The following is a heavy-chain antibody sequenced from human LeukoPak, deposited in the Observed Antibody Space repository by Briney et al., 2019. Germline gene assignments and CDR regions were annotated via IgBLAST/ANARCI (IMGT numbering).Heavy chain of an antibody. CDR2: INHSGST. Sequence: SETLSLTCAVYGGSFSGYYWSWIRQPPGKGLEWIWEINHSGSTNYNPSLKSRVTISVDTSKNQFSLKLSSVTAADTAVYYCARGLNERAYYFDYWGQGTLVTVSS. J-gene: IGHJ4*02. V-gene: IGHV4-34*01. CDR3: ARGLNERAYYFDY. CDR1: GGSFSGYY.